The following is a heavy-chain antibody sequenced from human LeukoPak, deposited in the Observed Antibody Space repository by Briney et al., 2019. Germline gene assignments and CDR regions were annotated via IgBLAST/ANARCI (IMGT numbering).Heavy chain of an antibody. D-gene: IGHD2-21*02. Sequence: GGSLRLSCAASGFTFSSYSMNWVRQAPGKGLEWVSSISSSGNYMSYADSVRGRFTISRDNAKNSLYLQMNSLRAEDTAVYYCARDVTYCGGDCYSPSYVQHWGQGTLVTV. CDR2: ISSSGNYM. V-gene: IGHV3-21*01. CDR1: GFTFSSYS. CDR3: ARDVTYCGGDCYSPSYVQH. J-gene: IGHJ1*01.